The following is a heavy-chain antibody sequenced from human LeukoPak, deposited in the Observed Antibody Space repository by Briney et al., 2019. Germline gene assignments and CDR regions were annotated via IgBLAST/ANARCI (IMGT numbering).Heavy chain of an antibody. J-gene: IGHJ4*02. CDR1: GYTFTSYA. CDR3: ARDPWFDY. CDR2: INAGNGNT. Sequence: ASVKVFCKASGYTFTSYAMHWVRQAPGQRLEWMGWINAGNGNTKYSQKFQGRVTIIRDTSASTAYMGLSSLRSEDTAVYYCARDPWFDYWGQGTLVTVSS. V-gene: IGHV1-3*01.